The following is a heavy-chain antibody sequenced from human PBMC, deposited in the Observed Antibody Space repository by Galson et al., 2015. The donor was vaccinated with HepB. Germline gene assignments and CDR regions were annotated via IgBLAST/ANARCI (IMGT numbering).Heavy chain of an antibody. V-gene: IGHV3-11*01. CDR1: GFTFSDYY. CDR3: ARVSYYSSTSCYLAGGMDV. CDR2: ISSSGSTI. Sequence: SLRLSCAASGFTFSDYYMSWIRQAPGKGLEWVSYISSSGSTIYYADSVKGRFTISRDNAKNSLYLQMNSLRAEDTAVYYCARVSYYSSTSCYLAGGMDVWGQGTTVTVSS. D-gene: IGHD2-2*01. J-gene: IGHJ6*02.